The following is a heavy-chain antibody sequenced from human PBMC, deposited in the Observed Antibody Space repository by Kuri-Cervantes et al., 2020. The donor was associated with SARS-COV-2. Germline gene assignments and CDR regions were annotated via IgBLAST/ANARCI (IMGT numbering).Heavy chain of an antibody. D-gene: IGHD3-22*01. CDR3: ASALYYYASSGYSGGDAVDM. V-gene: IGHV1-8*02. J-gene: IGHJ3*02. CDR1: GYTFTSYD. Sequence: ASVKVSCKASGYTFTSYDINWVRQATGQGLEWMGWMNPNSGNTAYVQEFRGRFTMTRNTSVTTAYMELSSLRSEDTAVYYCASALYYYASSGYSGGDAVDMGGRRPMVTVSS. CDR2: MNPNSGNT.